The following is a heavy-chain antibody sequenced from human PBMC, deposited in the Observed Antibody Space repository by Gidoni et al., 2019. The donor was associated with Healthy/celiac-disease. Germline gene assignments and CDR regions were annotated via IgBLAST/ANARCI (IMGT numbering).Heavy chain of an antibody. D-gene: IGHD5-12*01. CDR1: GFTFSSYS. CDR2: ISSSSSYI. V-gene: IGHV3-21*01. CDR3: ARDKGSGYDGDAFDI. J-gene: IGHJ3*02. Sequence: EVQLVASGGGLVKPGGSLRLSCSASGFTFSSYSMNWVRQAPGKGLEWVSSISSSSSYIYYADSVKGRFTISRDNAKNSLYLQMNSLRAEDTAVYYCARDKGSGYDGDAFDIWGQGTMVTVSS.